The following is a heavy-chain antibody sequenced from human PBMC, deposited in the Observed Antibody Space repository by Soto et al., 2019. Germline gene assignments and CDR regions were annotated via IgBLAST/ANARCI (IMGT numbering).Heavy chain of an antibody. D-gene: IGHD5-18*01. CDR3: ASDDTRAGYDY. CDR2: IYYSGST. J-gene: IGHJ4*02. V-gene: IGHV4-31*03. Sequence: QVQLQESGPGLVKPSQTLSLTCTVSGGSITTGGYYWSWIRQHPGKGLEWIGYIYYSGSTSYNPSPKSRTTTSVDTSKNQFSLKLNSVTAADTAVYYCASDDTRAGYDYCCQGTLVTVSS. CDR1: GGSITTGGYY.